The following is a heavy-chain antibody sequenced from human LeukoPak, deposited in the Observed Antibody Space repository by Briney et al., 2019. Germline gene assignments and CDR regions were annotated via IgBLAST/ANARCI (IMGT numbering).Heavy chain of an antibody. CDR3: ASMLYGSGSYKY. CDR2: INHSGST. J-gene: IGHJ4*02. Sequence: PSETLSLTCAVYGGSFSGYYWSWIRQPPGKGLEWIGEINHSGSTNYNPSLKSRVTISVGTSKNQFSLKLSSVTAADTAVYYCASMLYGSGSYKYWGQGTLVTISS. V-gene: IGHV4-34*01. CDR1: GGSFSGYY. D-gene: IGHD3-10*01.